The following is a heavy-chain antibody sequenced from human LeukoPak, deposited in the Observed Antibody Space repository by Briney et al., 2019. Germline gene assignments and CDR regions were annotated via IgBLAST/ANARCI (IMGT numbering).Heavy chain of an antibody. CDR2: IYYSGIT. CDR3: ARSGPAAGRPDAFDI. D-gene: IGHD2-2*01. V-gene: IGHV4-39*07. CDR1: GDSISSSSFY. Sequence: SETLSLTCTLSGDSISSSSFYWGWIRQPPGKGLECIGTIYYSGITYYSSSLKSRVIISVDTSRNQFSLRLTSVTAADTAVYFCARSGPAAGRPDAFDIWGQGTMVTVSS. J-gene: IGHJ3*02.